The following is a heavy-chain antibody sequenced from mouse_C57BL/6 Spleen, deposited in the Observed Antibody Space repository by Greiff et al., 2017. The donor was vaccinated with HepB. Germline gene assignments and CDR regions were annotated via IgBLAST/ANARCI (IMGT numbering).Heavy chain of an antibody. D-gene: IGHD1-1*01. J-gene: IGHJ1*03. CDR3: ARREDSYYYGSYWYFDV. CDR2: IYPGSGST. Sequence: KPGQGLEWIVDIYPGSGSTNYNEKFKSKATLTVDTSSSTAYMQLSSLTSEDSAVYYCARREDSYYYGSYWYFDVWGTGTTVTVSS. V-gene: IGHV1-55*01.